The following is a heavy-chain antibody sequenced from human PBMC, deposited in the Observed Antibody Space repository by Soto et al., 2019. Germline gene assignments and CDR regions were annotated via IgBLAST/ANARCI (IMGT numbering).Heavy chain of an antibody. CDR1: GGTFSSYA. D-gene: IGHD2-21*02. J-gene: IGHJ2*01. CDR3: AIRSLRAYCGGDCLNYWYFDL. CDR2: IIPIFGTA. Sequence: QVRLVQSGAEVKKPGSSVKVSCKASGGTFSSYAISWVRQAPGQGLEWMGGIIPIFGTANYAQKFQGRVTITADESTSTAYMELSSLRSEDTAVYYCAIRSLRAYCGGDCLNYWYFDLWGRGTLVTVSS. V-gene: IGHV1-69*12.